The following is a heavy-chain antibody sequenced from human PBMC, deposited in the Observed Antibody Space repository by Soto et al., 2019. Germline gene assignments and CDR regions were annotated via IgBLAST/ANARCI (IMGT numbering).Heavy chain of an antibody. V-gene: IGHV5-51*01. J-gene: IGHJ6*02. CDR3: ARVFVSSYYYYYGMDV. Sequence: GESLKISCKGSGYSFTSYWIGWVRQMPGKGLEWMGIIYPGDSDTRYSPSFQGQVTISADKSISTAYLQWSSLKASDTAMYYCARVFVSSYYYYYGMDVWGQGTTVTV. CDR2: IYPGDSDT. CDR1: GYSFTSYW.